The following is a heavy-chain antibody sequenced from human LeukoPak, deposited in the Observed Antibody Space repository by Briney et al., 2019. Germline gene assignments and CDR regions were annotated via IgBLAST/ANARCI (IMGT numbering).Heavy chain of an antibody. V-gene: IGHV3-30*02. D-gene: IGHD1-1*01. CDR1: GFTFSSYG. J-gene: IGHJ6*03. CDR3: AKAGTGTPYYMDV. Sequence: GGSLRLSCAASGFTFSSYGMHWVRQAPGKGLEWVAFIRFDGSNKYYADSVKGRFTISRDNSKNTLYLQMNSLRAEDTAVYYCAKAGTGTPYYMDVWGKGTTVTVSS. CDR2: IRFDGSNK.